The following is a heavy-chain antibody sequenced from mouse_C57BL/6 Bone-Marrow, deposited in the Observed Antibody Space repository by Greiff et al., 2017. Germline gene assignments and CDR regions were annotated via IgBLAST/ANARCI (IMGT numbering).Heavy chain of an antibody. CDR3: ARHLTTVVASDY. Sequence: EVQGVESGGDLVKPGGSLKLSCAASGFTFSSYGMSWVRQTPDKRLEWVATISSGGSYTYYPDSVKGRFTISRDNAKNTLYLQMSSLKSEDTAMYYCARHLTTVVASDYWGQGTTLTVSS. V-gene: IGHV5-6*01. J-gene: IGHJ2*01. CDR2: ISSGGSYT. D-gene: IGHD1-1*01. CDR1: GFTFSSYG.